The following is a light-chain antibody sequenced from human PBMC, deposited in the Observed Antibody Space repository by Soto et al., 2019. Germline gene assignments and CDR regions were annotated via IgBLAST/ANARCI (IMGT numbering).Light chain of an antibody. V-gene: IGKV3-15*01. CDR2: GAS. CDR3: QQYNNWPPWT. CDR1: QSVSSN. Sequence: ELVMTQSPATLSVSPGARATLSCRASQSVSSNLAWYQQKPGQAPRLLIYGASTRATGIPARFSGSVSGTEFTLTISSLQSEDFAVYYCQQYNNWPPWTVGQGTKVDIK. J-gene: IGKJ1*01.